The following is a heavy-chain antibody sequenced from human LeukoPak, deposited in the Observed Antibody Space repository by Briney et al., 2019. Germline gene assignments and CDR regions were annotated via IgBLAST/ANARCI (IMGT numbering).Heavy chain of an antibody. CDR2: ISSSSSYI. CDR1: GFTFSSYS. J-gene: IGHJ4*02. CDR3: ARVCSGGSCYRDY. Sequence: GGSLRLSCAASGFTFSSYSMNWVRQAPGKGLEWVSSISSSSSYIYYADSVKGRFTISRDNAKNSLYLQMNSLRAEDTAVYYCARVCSGGSCYRDYWGQGTLVTVSS. V-gene: IGHV3-21*01. D-gene: IGHD2-15*01.